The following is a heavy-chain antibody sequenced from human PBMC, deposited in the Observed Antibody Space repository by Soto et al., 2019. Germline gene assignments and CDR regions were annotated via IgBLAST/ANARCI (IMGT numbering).Heavy chain of an antibody. CDR2: ISGSGGTT. D-gene: IGHD6-25*01. V-gene: IGHV3-23*01. Sequence: EVQLLESGGDLVQPGGSLRLSCAASGFTFGSYAMCWVRQAPGKGLDWVSAISGSGGTTYYAGSVQGRLTISRDNSENTLYLPMDTLRAEDMAIYYRAQFLVETGGSSGCPWFFEIWGQGTLVTVSS. CDR3: AQFLVETGGSSGCPWFFEI. J-gene: IGHJ4*02. CDR1: GFTFGSYA.